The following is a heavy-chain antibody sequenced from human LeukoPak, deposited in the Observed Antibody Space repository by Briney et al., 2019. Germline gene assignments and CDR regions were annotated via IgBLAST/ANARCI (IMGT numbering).Heavy chain of an antibody. Sequence: GGSLRLSCAASGFTFSSYAMSWVRQAPGKGLEWVSAISGSGGSTYYADSVKGRFTISRDNSKNTLYLQMNSLRAEDTAVYYCANTGAAAGTFYYYYMDVWGKGTTVTVS. CDR3: ANTGAAAGTFYYYYMDV. V-gene: IGHV3-23*01. CDR1: GFTFSSYA. D-gene: IGHD6-13*01. CDR2: ISGSGGST. J-gene: IGHJ6*03.